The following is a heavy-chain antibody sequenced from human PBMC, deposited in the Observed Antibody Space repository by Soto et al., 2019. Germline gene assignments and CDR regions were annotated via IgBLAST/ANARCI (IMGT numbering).Heavy chain of an antibody. D-gene: IGHD3-22*01. CDR1: GFTFGSHS. Sequence: GGSLRLSCAGSGFTFGSHSMTWVRQAPGKGLEWVLAIDGNGISKYYADSVKGRFTISRDNSKNTLYLRMNSLGPEDTAVYFCAKDYEFFANWGQGTLVTVSS. CDR3: AKDYEFFAN. CDR2: IDGNGISK. J-gene: IGHJ4*02. V-gene: IGHV3-23*01.